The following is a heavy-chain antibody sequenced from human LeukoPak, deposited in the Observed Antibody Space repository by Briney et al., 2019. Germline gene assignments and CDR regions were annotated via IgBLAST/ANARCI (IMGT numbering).Heavy chain of an antibody. CDR2: IYYSGST. Sequence: PSETLSLTCTVSGGSISRGGYYWSWIRQHPGKGLEWIGYIYYSGSTYYNPSLKSRVTISVDTSKNQVSLKLTSVSAADTAVYYCALRNGHSSSSGDYWGQGTLATVSS. CDR3: ALRNGHSSSSGDY. J-gene: IGHJ4*02. D-gene: IGHD6-6*01. CDR1: GGSISRGGYY. V-gene: IGHV4-31*03.